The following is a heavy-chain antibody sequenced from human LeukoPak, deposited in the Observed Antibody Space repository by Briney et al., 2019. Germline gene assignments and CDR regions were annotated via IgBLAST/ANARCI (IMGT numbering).Heavy chain of an antibody. J-gene: IGHJ4*02. CDR2: IYYSGST. V-gene: IGHV4-39*07. CDR1: GGSVSSSGYY. D-gene: IGHD5-24*01. Sequence: SETLSLTCTVSGGSVSSSGYYWGWIRQPPGKGLEWIESIYYSGSTYYNPSLKSRVTISVDTSKNQFSLKLSSVTAADTAVYYCAKGGSYNFMYYFDYWGQGTLVTVSS. CDR3: AKGGSYNFMYYFDY.